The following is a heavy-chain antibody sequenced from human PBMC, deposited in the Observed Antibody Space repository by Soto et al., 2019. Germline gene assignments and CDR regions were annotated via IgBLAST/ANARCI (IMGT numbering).Heavy chain of an antibody. CDR1: GFTFSSYA. D-gene: IGHD5-12*01. V-gene: IGHV3-30-3*01. J-gene: IGHJ4*02. CDR3: ARDLTDLRLLDY. Sequence: GSLRLSCAASGFTFSSYAMHWVRQAPGKGLEWVAAISYDGSNKYYADSVKGRFTISRDNSKNTLYLQMNSLRAEDTAVYYCARDLTDLRLLDYWGQGTLVTVSS. CDR2: ISYDGSNK.